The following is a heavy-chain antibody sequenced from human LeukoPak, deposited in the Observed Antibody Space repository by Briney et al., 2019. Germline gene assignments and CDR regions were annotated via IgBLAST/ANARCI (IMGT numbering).Heavy chain of an antibody. V-gene: IGHV4-34*01. Sequence: PSETLSLTCAVYGGSFSGYYWSWIRQPPGKGLEWIGEINHSGSTNYNPSLKSRVTISVDTSKNQFSLKLSSVTAADTAVYYCARGSSGNSRQLKSPFDPWGQGTLVTVSS. CDR2: INHSGST. CDR3: ARGSSGNSRQLKSPFDP. CDR1: GGSFSGYY. J-gene: IGHJ5*02. D-gene: IGHD6-13*01.